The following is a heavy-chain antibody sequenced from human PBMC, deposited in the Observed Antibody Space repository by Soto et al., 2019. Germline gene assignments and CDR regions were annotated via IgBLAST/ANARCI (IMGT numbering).Heavy chain of an antibody. CDR1: GFTFSSYG. Sequence: GGSLRLSCAASGFTFSSYGMHWVRQAPGKGLVWVSRIDSDGSSVNYVDSVKGRFTISRDNAKNTLYLQMDSLRVEDTAIYYCAITLSAYYFGGAFDVWGQGTMVTVSS. CDR2: IDSDGSSV. CDR3: AITLSAYYFGGAFDV. J-gene: IGHJ3*01. V-gene: IGHV3-74*01. D-gene: IGHD3-9*01.